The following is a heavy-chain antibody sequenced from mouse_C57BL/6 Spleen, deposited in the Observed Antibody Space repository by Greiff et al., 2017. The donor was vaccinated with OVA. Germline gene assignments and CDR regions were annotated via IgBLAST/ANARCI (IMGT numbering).Heavy chain of an antibody. Sequence: QVQLQQPGTELVKPGASVKLSCKASGYTFTSYWMHWVKQRPGQGLEWIGNINPNNGNTNYNEKFKSKATLTVDKSSSTAYMQLSSLTSEDSAVYYCARDYYGSSCFDDWGQGTTLTVSS. CDR2: INPNNGNT. CDR3: ARDYYGSSCFDD. V-gene: IGHV1-53*01. D-gene: IGHD1-1*01. CDR1: GYTFTSYW. J-gene: IGHJ2*01.